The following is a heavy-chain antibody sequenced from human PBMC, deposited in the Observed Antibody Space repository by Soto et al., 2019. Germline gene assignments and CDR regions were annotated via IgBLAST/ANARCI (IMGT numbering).Heavy chain of an antibody. V-gene: IGHV3-23*01. Sequence: EVQLLESGGGLVQPGGSLRLSCAASGFTFSSYAMSWVRQAPGKGLEWVSAISGSGGSTYYADSVKGRFTISRDNSKNTLYLQMNILRAEDTAVYYCAKGGSITIFGVVTLHAFDIWGQGTMVTVSS. CDR1: GFTFSSYA. CDR2: ISGSGGST. D-gene: IGHD3-3*01. J-gene: IGHJ3*02. CDR3: AKGGSITIFGVVTLHAFDI.